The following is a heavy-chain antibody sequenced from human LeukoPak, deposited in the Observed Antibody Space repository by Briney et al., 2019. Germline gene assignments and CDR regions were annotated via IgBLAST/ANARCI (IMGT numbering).Heavy chain of an antibody. CDR1: GYRLTSYW. V-gene: IGHV5-51*01. CDR3: ARIWGTTVTYFDY. D-gene: IGHD4-17*01. Sequence: GESLKISCKGSGYRLTSYWIGWVRQMPGKGLEWMGIIYPGDSDSRYSPSFQGQVTISADKSISTAYLQWSSLKASDTAMYYCARIWGTTVTYFDYWGQGTLVTVSS. CDR2: IYPGDSDS. J-gene: IGHJ4*02.